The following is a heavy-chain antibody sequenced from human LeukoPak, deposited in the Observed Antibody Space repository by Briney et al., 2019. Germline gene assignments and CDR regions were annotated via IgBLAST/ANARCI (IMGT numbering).Heavy chain of an antibody. CDR2: IKQDGTEK. CDR3: ARDSEWGLLRSDY. Sequence: GGSLRLSCAASGFAFSRYWMTWVRQAPGKGLEWVANIKQDGTEKYYVDSVKGRFTISRDNAKNSLYLQMNSLRAEDTAVYYCARDSEWGLLRSDYWGQGTLVTVSS. D-gene: IGHD1-26*01. CDR1: GFAFSRYW. V-gene: IGHV3-7*05. J-gene: IGHJ4*02.